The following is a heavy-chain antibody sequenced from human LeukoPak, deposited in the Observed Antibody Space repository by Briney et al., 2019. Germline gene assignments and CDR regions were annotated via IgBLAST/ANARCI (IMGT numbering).Heavy chain of an antibody. V-gene: IGHV4-61*02. Sequence: SETLSLTCTVSGGSISSGSYYWSWIRQPAGKGLEWIGRIYTSGSTNYNPSLKSRVTISVDTSKNQFSLKLSSVTAADTAVYYCARGLWLVLNREYYYYYMDVWGKGTTVTISS. CDR3: ARGLWLVLNREYYYYYMDV. D-gene: IGHD6-19*01. CDR1: GGSISSGSYY. CDR2: IYTSGST. J-gene: IGHJ6*03.